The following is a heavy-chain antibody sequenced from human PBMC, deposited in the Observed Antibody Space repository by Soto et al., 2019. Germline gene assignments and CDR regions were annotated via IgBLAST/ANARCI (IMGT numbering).Heavy chain of an antibody. CDR3: ARGGSRVRGVIGPPYYYMDV. D-gene: IGHD3-10*01. CDR2: IYYSGST. CDR1: GGSSSSYY. J-gene: IGHJ6*03. V-gene: IGHV4-59*08. Sequence: SETLSLACTVAGGSSSSYYWSWIRQPPGKGLEWIGYIYYSGSTNYNPSLKSRVTISVDTSKNQFSLKLSSVTAADTAVYYCARGGSRVRGVIGPPYYYMDVWGKGTTVTVSS.